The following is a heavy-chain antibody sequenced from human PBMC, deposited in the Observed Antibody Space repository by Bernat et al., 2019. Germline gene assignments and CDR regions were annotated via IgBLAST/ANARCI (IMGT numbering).Heavy chain of an antibody. V-gene: IGHV3-66*01. J-gene: IGHJ5*02. CDR3: ARSAYWAVAGEGALSLFDP. CDR2: IYSGGST. D-gene: IGHD6-19*01. CDR1: GFTVSSNY. Sequence: EVQLVESGGGLVQPGGSLRLSCAASGFTVSSNYMSWVRQAPGKGLEWVSVIYSGGSTYYADSVKGRFTISRDNSKNTLYLQMNSLRAEDTAVYYCARSAYWAVAGEGALSLFDPWGQGTLVTVSS.